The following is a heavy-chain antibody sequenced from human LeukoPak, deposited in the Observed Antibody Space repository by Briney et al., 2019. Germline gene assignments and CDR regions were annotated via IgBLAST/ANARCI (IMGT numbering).Heavy chain of an antibody. CDR2: IYYSGST. D-gene: IGHD2-2*01. J-gene: IGHJ6*02. V-gene: IGHV4-31*03. CDR3: AREPDYYYYGMDV. CDR1: GGSISSGGYY. Sequence: PSQTLSLTCTVSGGSISSGGYYWSWIRQHPGKGLEWIGYIYYSGSTYYNPSLKSRVTISVDTSTNQVSLKLSSVTAADTAVYYCAREPDYYYYGMDVWGQGTTVTVSS.